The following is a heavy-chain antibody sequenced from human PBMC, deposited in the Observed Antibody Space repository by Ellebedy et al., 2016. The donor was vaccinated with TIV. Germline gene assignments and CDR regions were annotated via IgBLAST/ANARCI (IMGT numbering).Heavy chain of an antibody. Sequence: GESLKISCAASGFTFSISGMTWVRQAPGKGLEWVATIVNSGREAYYADPAKGRFTISRDNVMNSVYLQLNSLSVEDTAVYYCTRDGREWSRDYWGQGTLVTVSS. CDR2: IVNSGREA. V-gene: IGHV3-21*06. D-gene: IGHD3-3*01. CDR3: TRDGREWSRDY. CDR1: GFTFSISG. J-gene: IGHJ4*02.